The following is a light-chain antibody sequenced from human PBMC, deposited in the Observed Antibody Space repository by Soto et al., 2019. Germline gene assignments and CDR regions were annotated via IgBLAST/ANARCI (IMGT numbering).Light chain of an antibody. J-gene: IGLJ2*01. CDR2: VNSDGSH. CDR3: QTWGTGIVV. V-gene: IGLV4-69*01. CDR1: SGHSNYA. Sequence: QSVLTQSPSASASLGASVKLTYTLSSGHSNYAIAWHQQQPGKGPRYLMKVNSDGSHNKGDGIPDRFSGSSSGAERYLTISSLQSEDEADYYCQTWGTGIVVFGGGTKLTVL.